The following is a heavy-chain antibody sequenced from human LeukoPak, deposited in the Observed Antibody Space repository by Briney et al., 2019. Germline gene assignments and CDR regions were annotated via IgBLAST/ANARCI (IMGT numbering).Heavy chain of an antibody. D-gene: IGHD2-21*02. V-gene: IGHV3-33*01. CDR2: IWYDGSNK. J-gene: IGHJ4*02. Sequence: GGSLRLSCAASGFSFGDAAVSWVRQAPGKGLEWVAVIWYDGSNKYYADSVKGRFTISRDNSKNTLYLQMNSLRAEDTAVYYCARDDNCGGDCSYFDYWGQGTLVTVSS. CDR3: ARDDNCGGDCSYFDY. CDR1: GFSFGDAA.